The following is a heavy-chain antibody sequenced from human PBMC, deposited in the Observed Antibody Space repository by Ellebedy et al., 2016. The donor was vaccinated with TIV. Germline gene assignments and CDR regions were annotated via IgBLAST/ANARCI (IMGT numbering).Heavy chain of an antibody. J-gene: IGHJ4*02. V-gene: IGHV3-23*01. CDR1: GFSFTNYA. Sequence: GGSLRLSCDASGFSFTNYAMTWVRQAPGKGLEWVSVIGGGGDGTDYADSVKGRFTVSRDNSKKTLYLQMNSLRAEDTAVYYCAKDADYDDYGLFDSWGQGTLVTVSS. D-gene: IGHD4-17*01. CDR3: AKDADYDDYGLFDS. CDR2: IGGGGDGT.